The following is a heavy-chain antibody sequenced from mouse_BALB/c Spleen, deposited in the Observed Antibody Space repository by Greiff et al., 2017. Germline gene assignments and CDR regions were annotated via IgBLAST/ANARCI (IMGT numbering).Heavy chain of an antibody. D-gene: IGHD2-9*01. CDR1: GFTFTDYY. J-gene: IGHJ3*01. CDR3: ARGGPYYGYVFAY. CDR2: IWAGGST. V-gene: IGHV2-9*02. Sequence: VQLVESGGGLVQPGGSLRLSCATSGFTFTDYYMSWVRQPPGKGLEWLGVIWAGGSTNYNSALMSRLSISKDNSKSQVFLKMNSLQTDDTAMYYCARGGPYYGYVFAYWGQGTLVTVSA.